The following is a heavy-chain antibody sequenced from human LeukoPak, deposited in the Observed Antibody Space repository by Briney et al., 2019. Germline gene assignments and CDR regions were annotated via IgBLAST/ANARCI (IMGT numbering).Heavy chain of an antibody. CDR1: GYTFTGYY. D-gene: IGHD1-26*01. Sequence: ASVKVSCKASGYTFTGYYMHWVRQAPGQGLEWMGGINPNSGGTNYAQKFQGRVTMTRDTSISTAYMELSRLRSDDTAVYYCARDRIVGTVLGAFDIWGRGTMVTVSS. CDR3: ARDRIVGTVLGAFDI. J-gene: IGHJ3*02. V-gene: IGHV1-2*02. CDR2: INPNSGGT.